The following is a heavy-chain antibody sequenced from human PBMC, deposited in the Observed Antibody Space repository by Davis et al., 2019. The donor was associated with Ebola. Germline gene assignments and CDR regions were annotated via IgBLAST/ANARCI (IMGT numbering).Heavy chain of an antibody. Sequence: ASVKVSCKASGYTFTSYYMHWVRQAPGQGLEWMGIINPSGGSTSYAQKFQGRVTMTRDTSTSTVYMELSSLRSEDTAVYYCARAKKGYFDWLLEGFDYWGQGTLVTVSS. V-gene: IGHV1-46*01. CDR3: ARAKKGYFDWLLEGFDY. D-gene: IGHD3-9*01. J-gene: IGHJ4*02. CDR1: GYTFTSYY. CDR2: INPSGGST.